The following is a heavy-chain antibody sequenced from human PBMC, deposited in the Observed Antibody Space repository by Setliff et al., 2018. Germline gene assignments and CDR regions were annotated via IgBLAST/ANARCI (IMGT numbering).Heavy chain of an antibody. D-gene: IGHD6-19*01. CDR3: ARASSGWYSAYYYYMDV. J-gene: IGHJ6*03. CDR2: INRRGST. V-gene: IGHV4-61*09. CDR1: GDSISSRTYY. Sequence: SETLSLTCTVSGDSISSRTYYWSWIRQPAGKGLEWIGHINRRGSTNFTPSLKSRVTISLDTSKNQFSLNLTSVTAADTAVYYRARASSGWYSAYYYYMDVWGKGTTVTVSS.